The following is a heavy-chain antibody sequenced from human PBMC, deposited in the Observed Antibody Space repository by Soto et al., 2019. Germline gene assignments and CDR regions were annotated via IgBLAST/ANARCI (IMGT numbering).Heavy chain of an antibody. CDR3: GKHLSPWLGFGRGH. D-gene: IGHD3-3*01. CDR2: TSGAGDTT. J-gene: IGHJ4*02. V-gene: IGHV3-23*01. CDR1: GFTFSTYA. Sequence: EVQLLESGGGSVQPGGSLRLSCEGSGFTFSTYAMSWVRQAPGKGLEWVSATSGAGDTTYYADSVEGRFTISRDNPKNKMYLQMTSLRAEDTSVYYCGKHLSPWLGFGRGHWGQGTLVTVSP.